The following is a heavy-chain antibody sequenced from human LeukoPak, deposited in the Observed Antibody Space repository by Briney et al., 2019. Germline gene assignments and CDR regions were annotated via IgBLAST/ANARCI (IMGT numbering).Heavy chain of an antibody. D-gene: IGHD2-15*01. CDR1: GGSISRGSYY. Sequence: PSETLSLTCTVSGGSISRGSYYWSWIRQPAGKGLEWIGRIYTSGSTNYNPSLKSRVTISVDTSKNQLSLKLSSVTAADTAVYYCARALYCSGGSCYSSGLRFDIWRQGTMVTVSS. J-gene: IGHJ3*02. CDR2: IYTSGST. V-gene: IGHV4-61*02. CDR3: ARALYCSGGSCYSSGLRFDI.